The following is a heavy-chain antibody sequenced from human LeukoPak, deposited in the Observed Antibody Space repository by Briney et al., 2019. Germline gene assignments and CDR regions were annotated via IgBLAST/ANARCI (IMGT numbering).Heavy chain of an antibody. CDR3: ARGTVQTGWFDP. Sequence: GASVKVSCKASGGTFSSYAISWVRQAPGQGLEWMGRIIPIFGIADYAQKFQGRVTITADKSTSTAYMELSSLRSEDTAVYYCARGTVQTGWFDPWGQGTLVTVSS. CDR1: GGTFSSYA. J-gene: IGHJ5*02. V-gene: IGHV1-69*04. D-gene: IGHD1-1*01. CDR2: IIPIFGIA.